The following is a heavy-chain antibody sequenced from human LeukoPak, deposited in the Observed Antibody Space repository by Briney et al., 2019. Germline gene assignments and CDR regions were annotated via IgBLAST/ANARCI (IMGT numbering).Heavy chain of an antibody. D-gene: IGHD1-7*01. V-gene: IGHV3-30*02. CDR1: GFTFSSYG. CDR3: AKGTGTTFSDAFDI. Sequence: GGSLRLSCAASGFTFSSYGMHWVRQAPGKGLEGVAFIRYDGSNKYYADSVKGRFTISRDNSKNTLYLQMNSLRAEDTAVYYCAKGTGTTFSDAFDIWGQGTMVTVSS. J-gene: IGHJ3*02. CDR2: IRYDGSNK.